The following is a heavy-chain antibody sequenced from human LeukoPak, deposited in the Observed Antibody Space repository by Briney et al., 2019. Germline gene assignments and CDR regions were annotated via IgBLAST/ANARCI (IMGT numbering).Heavy chain of an antibody. Sequence: PSETLSLTCTVSGGSISSYYWSWIRQPPGKGLEWIGYIYYSGSTNYNPSLKSRVTISVDTSKNQFSLKLSSVTAADTAVYYCARAVYSSSWYFDYWGQGTLVTVSS. D-gene: IGHD6-13*01. V-gene: IGHV4-59*01. CDR1: GGSISSYY. J-gene: IGHJ4*02. CDR2: IYYSGST. CDR3: ARAVYSSSWYFDY.